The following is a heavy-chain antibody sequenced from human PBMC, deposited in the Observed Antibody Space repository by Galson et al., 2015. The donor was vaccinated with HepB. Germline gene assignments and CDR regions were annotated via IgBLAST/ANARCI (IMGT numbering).Heavy chain of an antibody. V-gene: IGHV1-18*04. CDR1: GYTFTSYG. Sequence: SVKVSCKASGYTFTSYGISWVRQAPGQGLEWMGWISAYNGNTNYAQKLQGRVTMTTDTSTSTAYMELRSLRSDDTAVYYCARLLGYCTNGVCYPDYWGQGTLVTVSS. J-gene: IGHJ4*02. CDR2: ISAYNGNT. D-gene: IGHD2-8*01. CDR3: ARLLGYCTNGVCYPDY.